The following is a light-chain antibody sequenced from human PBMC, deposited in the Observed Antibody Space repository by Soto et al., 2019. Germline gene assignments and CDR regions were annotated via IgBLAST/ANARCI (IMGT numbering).Light chain of an antibody. V-gene: IGKV3-15*01. J-gene: IGKJ1*01. CDR1: QGISSN. Sequence: EIVITQSPSTLSLSPFERSTLSCRASQGISSNLAWYQQKPGQAPRLLIYGASTRAAGIPARFSGSGSGTEFTLSISSLQSEDFAVYYCQQYNNWWTFGQGTKVDI. CDR2: GAS. CDR3: QQYNNWWT.